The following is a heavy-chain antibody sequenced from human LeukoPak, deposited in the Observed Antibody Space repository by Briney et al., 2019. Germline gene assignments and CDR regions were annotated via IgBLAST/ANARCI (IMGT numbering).Heavy chain of an antibody. V-gene: IGHV3-7*01. CDR2: IKQDGSEK. CDR1: GFTFSSYW. CDR3: ARDLGIDYYYYMDV. J-gene: IGHJ6*03. Sequence: GGSLRLSCAASGFTFSSYWMSWVRQAPGKGLEWVAYIKQDGSEKYYVDSVKGRFTISRDNAKNSLYLQMNSLRAEDTAVYYCARDLGIDYYYYMDVWGKGTTVTVSS.